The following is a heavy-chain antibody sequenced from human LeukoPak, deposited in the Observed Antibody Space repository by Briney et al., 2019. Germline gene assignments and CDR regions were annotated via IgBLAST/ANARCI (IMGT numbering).Heavy chain of an antibody. D-gene: IGHD5-12*01. CDR3: ARSDVDMAA. Sequence: TGGSLRLSCAASGFTFSTYGMHWVRQAPGKGLEWVAVISNDGSNKLYTDSVKGRFTISRDNSKNTLYLQMNSLRAEDTAVFYCARSDVDMAAWGQGTLVTVSP. CDR2: ISNDGSNK. CDR1: GFTFSTYG. V-gene: IGHV3-30*03. J-gene: IGHJ5*02.